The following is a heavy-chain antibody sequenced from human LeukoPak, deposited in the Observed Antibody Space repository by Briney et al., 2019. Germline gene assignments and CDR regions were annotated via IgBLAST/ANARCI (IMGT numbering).Heavy chain of an antibody. CDR1: GFTFSSYA. CDR3: AKTLFRRDYGSGRVNWFDP. D-gene: IGHD3-10*01. J-gene: IGHJ5*02. CDR2: ISYDRSNK. V-gene: IGHV3-30-3*02. Sequence: GGSLRLSCAASGFTFSSYAMHWVRQAPGRGLEWVAVISYDRSNKYYADSAKGRFTISRDNSKNTLYLQMNSLRAEDTAVYYRAKTLFRRDYGSGRVNWFDPWGQGTLVTVSS.